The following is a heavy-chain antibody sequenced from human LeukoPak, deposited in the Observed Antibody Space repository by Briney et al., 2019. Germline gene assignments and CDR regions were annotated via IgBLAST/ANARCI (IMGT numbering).Heavy chain of an antibody. Sequence: PSETLSLTCTVSGGSISSYYWSWIRQPPGKGLEWIGYIYYSGSTNYNPSLKSRVTISVDTSKNQFSLKLSSVTAADTAVYYCGRHAGGYSGSEFDYWGQGTLVTVSS. D-gene: IGHD1-26*01. CDR1: GGSISSYY. CDR3: GRHAGGYSGSEFDY. CDR2: IYYSGST. V-gene: IGHV4-59*08. J-gene: IGHJ4*02.